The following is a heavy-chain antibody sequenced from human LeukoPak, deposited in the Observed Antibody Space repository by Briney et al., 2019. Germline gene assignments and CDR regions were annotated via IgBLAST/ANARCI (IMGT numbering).Heavy chain of an antibody. V-gene: IGHV3-21*01. CDR1: GFTFSSYS. Sequence: GGSLRLSCAASGFTFSSYSMNWVRQAPGKWLEWVSSISSSSSYIYYADSVKGRFTISRDNAKNSLYRQMNSLRAEDTAVYYCASGYSYGFDYWGQGTLVTVSS. CDR2: ISSSSSYI. J-gene: IGHJ4*02. D-gene: IGHD5-18*01. CDR3: ASGYSYGFDY.